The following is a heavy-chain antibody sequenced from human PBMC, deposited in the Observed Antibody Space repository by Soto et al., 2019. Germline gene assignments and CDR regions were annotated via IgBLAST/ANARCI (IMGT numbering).Heavy chain of an antibody. Sequence: GGSLRLSCAASGFTFSSYAMSWVRQAPRKGLGWVSGISGSDGSTYDADSVKGRFTISRDNSKNTLYLQMNSLRAEDTAVYYCAKSRDDYGDVDAFDIWGQGTMLTVSS. D-gene: IGHD4-17*01. CDR2: ISGSDGST. CDR3: AKSRDDYGDVDAFDI. J-gene: IGHJ3*02. CDR1: GFTFSSYA. V-gene: IGHV3-23*01.